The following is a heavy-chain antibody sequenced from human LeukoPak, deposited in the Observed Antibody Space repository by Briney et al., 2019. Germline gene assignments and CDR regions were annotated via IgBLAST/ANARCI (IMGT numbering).Heavy chain of an antibody. CDR1: GGSFSGYY. J-gene: IGHJ5*02. Sequence: PSETLSLTCAVYGGSFSGYYWSWIRQPPGKGLEWIGYIYYSGSTNYNPSLKSRVTISVDTSKNQFSLKLSSVTAADTAVYYCARGAAEGWFDPWGQGTLVTVSS. CDR3: ARGAAEGWFDP. V-gene: IGHV4-59*01. D-gene: IGHD6-13*01. CDR2: IYYSGST.